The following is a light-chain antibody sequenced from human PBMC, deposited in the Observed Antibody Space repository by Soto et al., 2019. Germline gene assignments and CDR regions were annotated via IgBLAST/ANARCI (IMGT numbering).Light chain of an antibody. CDR1: SSDVGGFEY. CDR2: DVT. J-gene: IGLJ1*01. CDR3: GSITRSSTSV. V-gene: IGLV2-14*01. Sequence: QSALGQPASVSGSPGQSITISCTGTSSDVGGFEYVSWYQHQPGKAPKLIIYDVTKRPSGVSNRFSGSKSGNTASLTISGIQAEDEGDYYCGSITRSSTSVFGTGTKVTV.